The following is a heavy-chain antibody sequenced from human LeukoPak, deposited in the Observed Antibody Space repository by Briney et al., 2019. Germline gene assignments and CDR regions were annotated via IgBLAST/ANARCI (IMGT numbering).Heavy chain of an antibody. CDR1: GFTVSSNY. CDR2: ITGSGDNT. D-gene: IGHD3-16*02. Sequence: GGSLRLSCAASGFTVSSNYMSWVRQAPGKGLEWVSAITGSGDNTWYVDSAKGRFTISRDNAKNTLYLQMNSLRAEDTAVYYCARTSGGFSAFDIWGQGTVVTVSS. CDR3: ARTSGGFSAFDI. V-gene: IGHV3-66*02. J-gene: IGHJ3*02.